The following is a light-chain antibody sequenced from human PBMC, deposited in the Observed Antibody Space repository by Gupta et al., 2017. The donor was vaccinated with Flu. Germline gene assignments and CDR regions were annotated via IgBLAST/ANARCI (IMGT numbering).Light chain of an antibody. CDR1: QSVSSY. J-gene: IGKJ4*01. CDR3: QQRSNWPPGLT. V-gene: IGKV3-11*01. Sequence: EIVLTQSPATLSLSPGERATLSCRASQSVSSYLAWYQQKPGQAPRLRIYDASNRATGIPARFRGSGSGTDFTLTISSLEPEDFAVYYCQQRSNWPPGLTFGGGTKVEIK. CDR2: DAS.